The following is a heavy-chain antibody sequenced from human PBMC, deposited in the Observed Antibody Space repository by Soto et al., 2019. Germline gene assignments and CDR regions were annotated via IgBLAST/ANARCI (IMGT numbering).Heavy chain of an antibody. Sequence: GSLRLSCAASGFTFSDFGMHWVRQVPGKGLEWVSIIWRDGSEEYYADSVKGRFAISRDNSKNTLYLRMDSLRPEDTAVYYCARDGIAGTAFRGYLDYWGPGTLVTVSS. CDR3: ARDGIAGTAFRGYLDY. CDR2: IWRDGSEE. J-gene: IGHJ4*02. D-gene: IGHD1-7*01. CDR1: GFTFSDFG. V-gene: IGHV3-33*01.